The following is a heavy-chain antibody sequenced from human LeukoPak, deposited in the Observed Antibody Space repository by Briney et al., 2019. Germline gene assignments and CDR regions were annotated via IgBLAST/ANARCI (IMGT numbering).Heavy chain of an antibody. CDR1: GYTFTSYY. D-gene: IGHD3-22*01. J-gene: IGHJ4*02. CDR3: ARALSYYYDSSGYYSGFDY. V-gene: IGHV1-46*01. Sequence: ASVKVSCKASGYTFTSYYMYWVRQAPGQGLEWMGTINPSDYTKSYAQKFQGRVTMTRDTSTSTVYMELSSLRSDDTAVYYCARALSYYYDSSGYYSGFDYWGQGTLVTVFS. CDR2: INPSDYTK.